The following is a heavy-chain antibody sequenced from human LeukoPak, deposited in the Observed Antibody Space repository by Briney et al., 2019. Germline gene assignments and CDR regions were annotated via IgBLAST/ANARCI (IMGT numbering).Heavy chain of an antibody. V-gene: IGHV3-15*01. CDR2: IKSKTDGGTT. J-gene: IGHJ1*01. Sequence: PGGSLRLSCAASGFTFSNAWMSWVRQAPGKGLEWVGRIKSKTDGGTTDYAAPVKGRFTISRDDSKNTLYLQMNSLKTEDTAAYYCTTDYPYYCSSTTCYASEYFQHWGQSTLVPVSS. D-gene: IGHD2-2*01. CDR1: GFTFSNAW. CDR3: TTDYPYYCSSTTCYASEYFQH.